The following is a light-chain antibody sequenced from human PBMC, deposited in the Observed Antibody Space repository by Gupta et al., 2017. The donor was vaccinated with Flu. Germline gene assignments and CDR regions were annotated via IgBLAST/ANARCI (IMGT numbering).Light chain of an antibody. CDR1: QSVLYSSNNKNY. Sequence: IVMTQSPHSLAVSLGERATINCKSSQSVLYSSNNKNYLAWYQQKPGQPPKLLIYWASTRESGVPDRFSGSGSGTDFTLTISSLQAEDVAVYYCQQYYSTPLTFGQGTKVEIK. CDR3: QQYYSTPLT. V-gene: IGKV4-1*01. CDR2: WAS. J-gene: IGKJ1*01.